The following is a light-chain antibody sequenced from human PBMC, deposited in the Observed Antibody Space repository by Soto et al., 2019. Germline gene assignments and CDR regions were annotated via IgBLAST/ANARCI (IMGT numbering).Light chain of an antibody. Sequence: ALTQPASVSGSPGQSITISCTGTSSEVGYYNLVSWYQHHPGKAPKLIIYEVNKRPSGVSNRFSGSKSGNTASLTISGLQAEDEADYHCCSYAGSSTYVFGTGTKVTVL. J-gene: IGLJ1*01. V-gene: IGLV2-23*02. CDR3: CSYAGSSTYV. CDR2: EVN. CDR1: SSEVGYYNL.